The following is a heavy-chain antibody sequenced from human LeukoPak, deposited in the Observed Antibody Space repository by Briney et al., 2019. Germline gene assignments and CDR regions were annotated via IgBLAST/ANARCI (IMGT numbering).Heavy chain of an antibody. CDR2: ISGSGGST. Sequence: PGGSLRLSCAASGFTFSNPWMSWVRQAPGKGLEWVSAISGSGGSTYYADSVKGRFTISRDNSKNTLYLQMNSLRAEDTAVYYCAKAPRGDCSGGSCYYNGAFDIWGQGTMVTVSS. CDR3: AKAPRGDCSGGSCYYNGAFDI. J-gene: IGHJ3*02. CDR1: GFTFSNPW. D-gene: IGHD2-15*01. V-gene: IGHV3-23*01.